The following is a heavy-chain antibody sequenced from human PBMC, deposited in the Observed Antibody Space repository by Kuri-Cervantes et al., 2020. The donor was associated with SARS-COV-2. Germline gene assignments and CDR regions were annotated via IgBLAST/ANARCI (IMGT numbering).Heavy chain of an antibody. Sequence: SVKVSCKASGGTFSSYAISWVRQAPGQGLEWMGGIIPIFGTSNYAQKFQGRVTITADKSTSTAYMELRSLRSDDTAVYYCARVHDYGDLRRWAADYWGQGTLVTVSS. D-gene: IGHD4-17*01. CDR1: GGTFSSYA. V-gene: IGHV1-69*06. CDR2: IIPIFGTS. CDR3: ARVHDYGDLRRWAADY. J-gene: IGHJ4*02.